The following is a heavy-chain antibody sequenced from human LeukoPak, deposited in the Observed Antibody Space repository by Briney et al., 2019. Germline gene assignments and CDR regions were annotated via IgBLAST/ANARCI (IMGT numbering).Heavy chain of an antibody. D-gene: IGHD3-22*01. Sequence: GGSLRLSCAASRFTVSSNYMSWVRQAPGKGLEWVSVIYSGGSTYYADSVKGRFTISRDNSKNTLYLQMNSLRAEDTAVYYCARDYYDSSGYYWVKDYWGQGTLVTVSS. CDR1: RFTVSSNY. CDR3: ARDYYDSSGYYWVKDY. J-gene: IGHJ4*02. CDR2: IYSGGST. V-gene: IGHV3-66*01.